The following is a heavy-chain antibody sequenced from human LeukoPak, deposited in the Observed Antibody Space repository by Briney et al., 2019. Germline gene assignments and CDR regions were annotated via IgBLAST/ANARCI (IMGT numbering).Heavy chain of an antibody. CDR2: ISAYNGNT. CDR1: GYTFTSYG. D-gene: IGHD7-27*01. CDR3: ARARLTGDAFDI. Sequence: GASVKVSCKASGYTFTSYGISWVRQAPGQGLEWMGWISAYNGNTNYAQKLQGRVTMNTDTSTSTAYMELRSLRSDDTAVYYRARARLTGDAFDIWGQGTMVTVSS. V-gene: IGHV1-18*01. J-gene: IGHJ3*02.